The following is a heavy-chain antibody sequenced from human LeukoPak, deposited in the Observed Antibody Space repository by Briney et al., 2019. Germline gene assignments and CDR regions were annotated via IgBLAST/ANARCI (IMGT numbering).Heavy chain of an antibody. V-gene: IGHV3-48*01. J-gene: IGHJ3*02. CDR2: ISGSSSSI. Sequence: GGSPRLSCVASGFTFSSYSINWVRQAPGKGLEWISYISGSSSSIYYADSVKGRFTISRDNAKNSLYLQMNSLRAEDTAVYYCARYSGAYSGAFDIWGQGTMVTVSS. CDR3: ARYSGAYSGAFDI. CDR1: GFTFSSYS. D-gene: IGHD1-26*01.